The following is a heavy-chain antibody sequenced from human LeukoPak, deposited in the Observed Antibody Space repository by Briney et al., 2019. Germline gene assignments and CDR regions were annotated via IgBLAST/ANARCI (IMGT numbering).Heavy chain of an antibody. J-gene: IGHJ4*02. V-gene: IGHV3-30-3*01. Sequence: GGSLRLSCAASGFTFSSYAMHRVRQAPGKGLEWVAVISYDGSNKYYADSVKGRFTISRDNSKNTLYLQMNSLRAEDTAVYYCARGPYGDYSFDYWGQGTLVTVSS. D-gene: IGHD4-17*01. CDR1: GFTFSSYA. CDR2: ISYDGSNK. CDR3: ARGPYGDYSFDY.